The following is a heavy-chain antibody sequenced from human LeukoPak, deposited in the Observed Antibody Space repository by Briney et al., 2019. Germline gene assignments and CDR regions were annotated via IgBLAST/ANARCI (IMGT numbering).Heavy chain of an antibody. Sequence: SETLSLTCVVPGYSISSGYYWGWIRQPPGKGLEWIGNIYHSGSTYYNPSLKSRVTMSVDTSKNQFSLKLYSVTAADTAIYYCAREAQQRVVHGTFDIWGQGTMVTVAS. J-gene: IGHJ3*02. V-gene: IGHV4-38-2*01. D-gene: IGHD6-13*01. CDR3: AREAQQRVVHGTFDI. CDR1: GYSISSGYY. CDR2: IYHSGST.